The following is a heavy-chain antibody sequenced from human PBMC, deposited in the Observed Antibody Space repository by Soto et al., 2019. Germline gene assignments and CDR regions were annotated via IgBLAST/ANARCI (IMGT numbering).Heavy chain of an antibody. CDR2: IYYSGTT. Sequence: QLQLQESGPGLVKPSETLSLTCTVSGGSVSSSRYYWGWIRQPPGKGLEWIGSIYYSGTTYYKPSLKSRVIISVDTSKNQFSLKLSSVTAADTAVYYCARHSGSYSEYFDYWGQGTLVTVSS. CDR3: ARHSGSYSEYFDY. J-gene: IGHJ4*02. D-gene: IGHD1-26*01. CDR1: GGSVSSSRYY. V-gene: IGHV4-39*01.